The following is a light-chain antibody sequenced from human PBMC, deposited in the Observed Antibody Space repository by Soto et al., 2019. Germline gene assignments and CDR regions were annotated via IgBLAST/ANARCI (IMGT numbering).Light chain of an antibody. V-gene: IGKV1-39*01. CDR1: QSISSY. CDR2: AAS. Sequence: DIQMTPSPSSLSASVGDRVTITCRASQSISSYLNWYQQKPGKAPKLLIYAASSLQSGVPSRFSGSGSGTDFTLTISSLQPEDFATYYCQQSYSTLSITFGQGTRLEIK. CDR3: QQSYSTLSIT. J-gene: IGKJ5*01.